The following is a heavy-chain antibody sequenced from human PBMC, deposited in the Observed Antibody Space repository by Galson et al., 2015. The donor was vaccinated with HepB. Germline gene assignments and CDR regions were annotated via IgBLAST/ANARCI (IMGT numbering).Heavy chain of an antibody. CDR1: GFTFSNYA. Sequence: SLRLSCAASGFTFSNYAMSWVRQAPGKGLEWVSGISGSGDSTYYADSVKGRFTISRDNSKNTLYLQMNSLRAEDTAVYYCAENSGYVYWGQGTLVTVSS. CDR3: AENSGYVY. V-gene: IGHV3-23*01. CDR2: ISGSGDST. D-gene: IGHD5-12*01. J-gene: IGHJ4*02.